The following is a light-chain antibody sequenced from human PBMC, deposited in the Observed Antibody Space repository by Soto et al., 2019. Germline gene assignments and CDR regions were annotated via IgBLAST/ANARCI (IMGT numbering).Light chain of an antibody. CDR2: GPS. CDR1: QRVIIIY. V-gene: IGKV3-20*01. J-gene: IGKJ1*01. Sequence: IVLTQATVTLSLSQGERATLTWRASQRVIIIYLAWYQQKPGQAPRLLIYGPSSRATGIPDRFSGSGSGTDFTLTISRLEPEDFAVYYCQQYGSSPGTFGQGTKVDIK. CDR3: QQYGSSPGT.